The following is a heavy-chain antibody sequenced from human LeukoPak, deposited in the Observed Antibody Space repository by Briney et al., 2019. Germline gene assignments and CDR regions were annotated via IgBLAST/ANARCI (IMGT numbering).Heavy chain of an antibody. V-gene: IGHV4-34*01. CDR3: ARGGELPTDY. D-gene: IGHD1-7*01. CDR1: GGSFSGCY. CDR2: INHSGST. Sequence: SETLSLTCAVYGGSFSGCYWSWIRQPPGKGLEWIGEINHSGSTNYNPSLKSRVTISVDTSKNQFSLKLSSVTAADTAVYYCARGGELPTDYWGQGTLVTVSS. J-gene: IGHJ4*02.